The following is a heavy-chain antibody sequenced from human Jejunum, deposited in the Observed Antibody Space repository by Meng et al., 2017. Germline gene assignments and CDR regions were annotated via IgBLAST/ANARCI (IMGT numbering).Heavy chain of an antibody. CDR1: GFTFSTYA. CDR2: ISGSAGT. Sequence: EVQLLESGGGLVQPGGSLRLSCLASGFTFSTYAMGWVGQAPGKGLEWVSGISGSAGTYYADSVKGRFTISRDNSKNTVYLQLNSLRADDTAVYYCAKDQDYDFWSAYYWGGHWFDPWGPETLVTVSS. D-gene: IGHD3-3*01. V-gene: IGHV3-23*01. CDR3: AKDQDYDFWSAYYWGGHWFDP. J-gene: IGHJ5*02.